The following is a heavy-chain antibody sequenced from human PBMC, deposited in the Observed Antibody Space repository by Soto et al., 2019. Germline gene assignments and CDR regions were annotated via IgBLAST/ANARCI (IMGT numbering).Heavy chain of an antibody. J-gene: IGHJ4*02. CDR2: INHSGST. CDR3: ARKYQHYYGSGSYYRGWYFDY. Sequence: SETLSLTCAVYGGSFSGYYWSWIRQPPGKGLEWIGEINHSGSTNYNPSLKSRVTISVDTSKNQFSLKLSSVTAADTAVYYCARKYQHYYGSGSYYRGWYFDYWGQGTLVTVSS. CDR1: GGSFSGYY. D-gene: IGHD3-10*01. V-gene: IGHV4-34*01.